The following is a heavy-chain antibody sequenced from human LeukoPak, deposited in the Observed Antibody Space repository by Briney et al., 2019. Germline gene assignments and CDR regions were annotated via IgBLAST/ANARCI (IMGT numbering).Heavy chain of an antibody. CDR3: ARQEYCSSITCYAGGWFDP. D-gene: IGHD2-2*01. Sequence: PSETLSLTCTVSGYSISSGYYWGWIRQPPGKGLEWIGSIYHSGSTYYNPSLKSRVTISVDTSRNQFSLKLSSVTAADTAVYYCARQEYCSSITCYAGGWFDPWGQGTLVTVSS. CDR1: GYSISSGYY. J-gene: IGHJ5*02. V-gene: IGHV4-38-2*02. CDR2: IYHSGST.